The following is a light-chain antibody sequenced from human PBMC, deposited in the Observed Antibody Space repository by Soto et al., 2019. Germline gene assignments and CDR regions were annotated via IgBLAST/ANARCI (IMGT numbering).Light chain of an antibody. V-gene: IGKV3D-20*01. CDR1: QTITYNF. J-gene: IGKJ4*01. CDR3: QHYGDSNPA. CDR2: DAS. Sequence: IVLTQSPVTLALSPGEVANLSCGASQTITYNFLAWYQQKPGLAPRLLVYDASIRADGIPDRFSGSVSGTDFTLTITRVEPEDFAMYYCQHYGDSNPAFGGGTRVEI.